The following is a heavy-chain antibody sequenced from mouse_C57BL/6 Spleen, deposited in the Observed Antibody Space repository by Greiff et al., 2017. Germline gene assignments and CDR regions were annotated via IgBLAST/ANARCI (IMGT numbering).Heavy chain of an antibody. CDR2: IYPRDGST. CDR1: GYTFTSYD. D-gene: IGHD2-2*01. CDR3: AALYYGYDDGYFDY. J-gene: IGHJ2*01. V-gene: IGHV1-85*01. Sequence: QVQLQQSGPELVKPGASVKLSCKASGYTFTSYDINWVKQRPGQGLEWIGWIYPRDGSTKYNEKFKGKATLTVDTSSSTAYMELHSLTSEDSAVYFCAALYYGYDDGYFDYWGQGTTLTVSS.